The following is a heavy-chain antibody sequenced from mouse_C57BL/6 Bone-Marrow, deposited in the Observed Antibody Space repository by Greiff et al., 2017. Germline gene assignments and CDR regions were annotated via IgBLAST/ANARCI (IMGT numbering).Heavy chain of an antibody. CDR3: ARNYYGSSYNLYFDV. Sequence: EVHLVESGGGLVKPGGSLKLSCAASGFTFSDYGMHWVRQAPEKGLEWVAYISSGSSTIYYADTVKGRFTISRDNAKNTLFLQMTSLRSEDTAMYYCARNYYGSSYNLYFDVWGTWTTVTASS. D-gene: IGHD1-1*01. V-gene: IGHV5-17*01. CDR1: GFTFSDYG. CDR2: ISSGSSTI. J-gene: IGHJ1*03.